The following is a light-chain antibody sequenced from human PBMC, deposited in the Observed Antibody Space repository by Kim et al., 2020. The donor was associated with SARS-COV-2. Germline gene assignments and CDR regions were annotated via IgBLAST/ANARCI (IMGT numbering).Light chain of an antibody. V-gene: IGKV3-20*01. CDR3: QQYGSAPWT. Sequence: PGERANLPWRGSQSVSNSDAAWYQQKPGQAPRLLIYGAASRATGIPDRFSGSGAGTDFTLTISRLEHEDFAVYYCQQYGSAPWTFGQGTKVDIK. CDR2: GAA. CDR1: QSVSNSD. J-gene: IGKJ1*01.